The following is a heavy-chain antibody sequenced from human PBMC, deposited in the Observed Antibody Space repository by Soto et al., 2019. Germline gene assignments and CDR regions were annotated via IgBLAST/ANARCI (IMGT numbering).Heavy chain of an antibody. J-gene: IGHJ5*02. CDR3: ARTTAAYNWFDP. CDR1: GGTFSSYA. D-gene: IGHD1-26*01. Sequence: SVKVSCKASGGTFSSYAISWVRQAPGQGLEWMGGIIPIFGTANYAQKFQGRDRITADESTSTAYMELSSLRSEDTAVYYCARTTAAYNWFDPWGQGTLVTVSS. V-gene: IGHV1-69*13. CDR2: IIPIFGTA.